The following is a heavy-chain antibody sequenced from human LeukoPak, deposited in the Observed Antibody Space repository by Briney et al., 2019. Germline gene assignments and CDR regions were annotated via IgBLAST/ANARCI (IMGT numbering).Heavy chain of an antibody. D-gene: IGHD2-2*02. V-gene: IGHV4-59*12. CDR3: ARGRSEDIVVVPAAICWDY. CDR2: IYYSGST. Sequence: PSETLSLTCTVSGGSISSYYWSWIRQPPGKGLEWIGYIYYSGSTNFNPSLKSRVTISVDTSKNQFSLKLSSVTAADTAVYYCARGRSEDIVVVPAAICWDYWGQGTLVTVSS. J-gene: IGHJ4*02. CDR1: GGSISSYY.